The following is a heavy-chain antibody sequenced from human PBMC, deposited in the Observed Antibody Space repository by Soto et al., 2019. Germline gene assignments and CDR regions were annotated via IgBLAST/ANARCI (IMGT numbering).Heavy chain of an antibody. V-gene: IGHV1-2*02. J-gene: IGHJ6*02. CDR3: ASDLCPLGSGSPCPTFGMDV. Sequence: QGQLLQSGAEVKAPGASVKISCKASRYSFTAHYIHWVRQTPGQGLQHLWWLKSDNGGSYSAPKFQCRVVMTGDTSTSTAYLELTGLQSDDTAVYFCASDLCPLGSGSPCPTFGMDVWGQGTSVTVSS. CDR2: LKSDNGGS. CDR1: RYSFTAHY. D-gene: IGHD3-10*01.